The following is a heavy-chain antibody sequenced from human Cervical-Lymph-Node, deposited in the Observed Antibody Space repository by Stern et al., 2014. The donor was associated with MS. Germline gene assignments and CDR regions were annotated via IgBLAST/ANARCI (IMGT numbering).Heavy chain of an antibody. Sequence: QVQLVQSGAEVKKPGASVKVSCKTSAYNFTNYGVTWVRRAPGQGLEWMGWISGYNGNTKYAQKFKGRVAMTTDTSTKTAYMELRSLRSSDTAVYYCARAGYEVSGLSDYWGQGTLVTVSS. CDR2: ISGYNGNT. CDR1: AYNFTNYG. CDR3: ARAGYEVSGLSDY. J-gene: IGHJ4*02. D-gene: IGHD6-19*01. V-gene: IGHV1-18*01.